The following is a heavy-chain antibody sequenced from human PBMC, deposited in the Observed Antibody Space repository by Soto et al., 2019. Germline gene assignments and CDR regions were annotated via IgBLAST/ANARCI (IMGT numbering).Heavy chain of an antibody. V-gene: IGHV4-39*01. CDR3: ARHYNKVSYYYMDV. CDR2: IYYSGNT. D-gene: IGHD1-20*01. J-gene: IGHJ6*03. Sequence: KQSQTLSLTCTVSGGSISSGTHYWGWIRQSPGKGLEWIGSIYYSGNTYYNPSLKSRVTISVDTSKNQISLKLTSVTAADTAVYYCARHYNKVSYYYMDVWGKGTTVTVSS. CDR1: GGSISSGTHY.